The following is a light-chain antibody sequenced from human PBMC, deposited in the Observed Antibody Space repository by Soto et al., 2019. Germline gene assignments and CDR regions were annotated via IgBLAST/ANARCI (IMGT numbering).Light chain of an antibody. CDR1: SSDVGGYNL. CDR2: EVR. V-gene: IGLV2-14*01. Sequence: QSALTQPPSASGSPGQSVTISCAGTSSDVGGYNLVSWYQQHPGKAPKLMIYEVRNRPSGISYRFTGSKSGNTASLTISGLQAEDEADYYCSSYTTSSTLVFGGGTKLTVL. CDR3: SSYTTSSTLV. J-gene: IGLJ3*02.